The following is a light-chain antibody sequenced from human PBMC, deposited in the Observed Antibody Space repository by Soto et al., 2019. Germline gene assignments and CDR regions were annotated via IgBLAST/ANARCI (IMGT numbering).Light chain of an antibody. J-gene: IGLJ1*01. CDR3: AAWDDSLSGSYV. V-gene: IGLV1-47*01. CDR2: RND. Sequence: QSVLTQPPSASGTPGQRVTVSCSGSSSNIGNNYVFWYQHLPGTAPKLLIYRNDQRPSGVSARFSGSKSGTSASLAISGLRSEDEADCYCAAWDDSLSGSYVFGPGTKLTVL. CDR1: SSNIGNNY.